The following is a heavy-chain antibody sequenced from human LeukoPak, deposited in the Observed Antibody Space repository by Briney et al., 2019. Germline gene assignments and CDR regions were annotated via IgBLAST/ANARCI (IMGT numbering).Heavy chain of an antibody. D-gene: IGHD3-3*01. CDR1: GGSISSSSYY. CDR3: ARVLTIFGVVPV. J-gene: IGHJ4*02. Sequence: SETLSLTCTVSGGSISSSSYYWGWIRQPPGKGLEWIGSIYYSRSTYYNPSIKSRVTISVDTSKNQFFLKLSSVTAADTAVYYCARVLTIFGVVPVWGQGTLVTVSS. CDR2: IYYSRST. V-gene: IGHV4-39*07.